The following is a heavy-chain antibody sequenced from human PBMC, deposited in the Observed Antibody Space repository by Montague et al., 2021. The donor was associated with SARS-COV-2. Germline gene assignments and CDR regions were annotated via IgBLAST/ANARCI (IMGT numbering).Heavy chain of an antibody. CDR1: GGSIRSESYY. D-gene: IGHD1-26*01. V-gene: IGHV4-31*03. CDR3: ARDGTAGDWFDP. Sequence: TLSLTCTVSGGSIRSESYYWSWIRQHPGKGLEWIGYIHYSGSTDYNPSLNSRVSISVDTSKNQLSLKLRSVTAADTAVYFCARDGTAGDWFDPWGQGTLVTVSS. J-gene: IGHJ5*02. CDR2: IHYSGST.